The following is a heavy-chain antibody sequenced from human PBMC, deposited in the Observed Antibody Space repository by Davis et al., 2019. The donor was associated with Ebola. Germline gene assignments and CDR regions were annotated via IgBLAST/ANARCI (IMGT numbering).Heavy chain of an antibody. CDR3: ARGGGSSKRTMGY. V-gene: IGHV1-2*04. J-gene: IGHJ4*02. Sequence: AASVKVSCKASGYTFTGYYMHWVRQAPGQGLEWMGWINPNSGGTNYAQKFQGWVPMTRDTSISTAYMELSRLRPDDTAVYYCARGGGSSKRTMGYWGQGTLVTVSS. CDR2: INPNSGGT. D-gene: IGHD1-26*01. CDR1: GYTFTGYY.